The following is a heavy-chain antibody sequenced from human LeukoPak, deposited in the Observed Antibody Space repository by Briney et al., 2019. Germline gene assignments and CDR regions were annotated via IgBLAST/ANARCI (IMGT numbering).Heavy chain of an antibody. J-gene: IGHJ4*02. CDR2: ISSGSSYI. CDR1: GFTFSSYS. V-gene: IGHV3-21*01. Sequence: GGSLRLSCAASGFTFSSYSMNWVRQAPGKGLEWVSSISSGSSYIYYADSVKGRFTISRDNAKNSLYLQMNSLRAEDTAVYYCARDRPMTTVVTPYSYWGQGTLVTVSS. D-gene: IGHD4-23*01. CDR3: ARDRPMTTVVTPYSY.